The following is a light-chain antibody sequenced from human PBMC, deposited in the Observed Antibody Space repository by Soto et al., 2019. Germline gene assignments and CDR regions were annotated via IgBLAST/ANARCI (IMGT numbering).Light chain of an antibody. J-gene: IGKJ4*01. CDR2: AAS. V-gene: IGKV3-20*01. Sequence: EIVLTQSPGTLSLSPGERATLSCRASQSVSSNYLAWYQQKPGQAPRLLIYAASSRATGIPDRFSGSGSGTDFTLTISRLESEDFAVYHCQQYGDSPLTFGGGTKVDIK. CDR3: QQYGDSPLT. CDR1: QSVSSNY.